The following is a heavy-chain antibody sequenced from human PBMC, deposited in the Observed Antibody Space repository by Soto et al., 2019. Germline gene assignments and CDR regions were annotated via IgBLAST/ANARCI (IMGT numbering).Heavy chain of an antibody. Sequence: QVQLVESGGGVVQPGRSLRLSCAASGFTFSSYGMHWVRQAPGKGLEWVEVISYDGSNKYYADSVKGRFTISRDNSKNTLYLQMNSLRAEDTAVYYCAKGYDSSGYYHAEYFQHWGQGTLVTVSS. J-gene: IGHJ1*01. CDR2: ISYDGSNK. CDR3: AKGYDSSGYYHAEYFQH. CDR1: GFTFSSYG. V-gene: IGHV3-30*18. D-gene: IGHD3-22*01.